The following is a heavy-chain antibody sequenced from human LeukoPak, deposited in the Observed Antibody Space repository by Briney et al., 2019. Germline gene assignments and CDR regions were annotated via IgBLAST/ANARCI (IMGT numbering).Heavy chain of an antibody. V-gene: IGHV3-53*01. D-gene: IGHD5-18*01. CDR1: GFSVSDNY. CDR2: IYSGGNT. CDR3: TRLFFSYGYFDY. J-gene: IGHJ4*02. Sequence: GGSLRLSCAASGFSVSDNYMSWVRQAPGKGLEWVSVIYSGGNTYYADSVKGRFTISRDNSKSTLHLQMNSLRAEDTAVYYCTRLFFSYGYFDYWGQGTLVTVSS.